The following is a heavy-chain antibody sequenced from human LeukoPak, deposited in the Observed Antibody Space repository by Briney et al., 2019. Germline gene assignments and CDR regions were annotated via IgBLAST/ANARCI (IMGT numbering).Heavy chain of an antibody. V-gene: IGHV4-39*01. CDR2: IYYTGST. CDR3: ARPDGRKFDP. D-gene: IGHD1-14*01. CDR1: GGSVDSSVSY. Sequence: SETLSLTCTVSGGSVDSSVSYWGWIRQPPGKGLEWIGSIYYTGSTYYNPSLKSRVTISVDTSKNQFSLRLSSVTAADTAVYYCARPDGRKFDPWGQGTLVTVSS. J-gene: IGHJ5*02.